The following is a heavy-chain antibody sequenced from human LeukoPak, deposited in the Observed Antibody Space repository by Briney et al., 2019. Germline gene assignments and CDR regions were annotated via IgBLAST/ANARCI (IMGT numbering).Heavy chain of an antibody. CDR1: GGSFSGYY. CDR3: ARSGQQPKNWFDP. J-gene: IGHJ5*02. CDR2: INHSGST. D-gene: IGHD6-13*01. V-gene: IGHV4-34*01. Sequence: SETLSLTCAVYGGSFSGYYWSWIRQPPGKGLEWIGEINHSGSTNYNPSLKSRVTISVDTSKNQFSLKLSSVTAADTAVYYCARSGQQPKNWFDPWGQGTLVTVSS.